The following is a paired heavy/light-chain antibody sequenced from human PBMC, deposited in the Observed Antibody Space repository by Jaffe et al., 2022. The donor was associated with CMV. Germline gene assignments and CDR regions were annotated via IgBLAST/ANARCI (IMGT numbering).Light chain of an antibody. CDR3: QQYDNLPPGLLT. J-gene: IGKJ4*01. V-gene: IGKV1-33*01. Sequence: DIQMTQSPSSLSASVGDRVTITCQASQDISNYLNWYQQKPGKAPKLLIYDASNLETGVPSRFSGSGSGTDFTFTISSLQPEDIATYYCQQYDNLPPGLLTFGGGTKVEIK. CDR2: DAS. CDR1: QDISNY.
Heavy chain of an antibody. CDR3: ARDRVVVAATLGRAFDI. J-gene: IGHJ3*02. CDR1: GGTFSSYA. D-gene: IGHD2-15*01. V-gene: IGHV1-69*09. CDR2: IIPILGIA. Sequence: QVQLVQSGAEVKKPGSSVKVSCKASGGTFSSYAISWVRQAPGQGLEWMGRIIPILGIANYAQKFQGRVTITADKSTSTAYMELSSLRSEDTAVYYCARDRVVVAATLGRAFDIWGQGTMVTVSS.